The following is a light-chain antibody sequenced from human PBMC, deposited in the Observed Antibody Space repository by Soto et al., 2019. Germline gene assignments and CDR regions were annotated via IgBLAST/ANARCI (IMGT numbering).Light chain of an antibody. CDR3: SSYTSSNTLHVL. V-gene: IGLV2-14*01. CDR1: SSDVGGYNY. J-gene: IGLJ2*01. Sequence: QSVLTQPASVSGSPGQSITISCTGTSSDVGGYNYVSWYQQHPGKAPKLMIYDVSNRPSGVSNRFSGSKSSNTASLTISGLQAEDEADYYCSSYTSSNTLHVLFGGGTKVTVL. CDR2: DVS.